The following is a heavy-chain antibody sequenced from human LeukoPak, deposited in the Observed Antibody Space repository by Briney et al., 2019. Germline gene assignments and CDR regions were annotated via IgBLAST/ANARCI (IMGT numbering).Heavy chain of an antibody. D-gene: IGHD6-6*01. J-gene: IGHJ4*02. V-gene: IGHV3-43D*03. Sequence: PGGSLRLSCAASGFTFDDYAMHWVRQAPGKGLEWVSLISWDGGSTYYADSVKGRFTISRDNSKNSLYLQMNSLRAEDTALYYCAKDNREGYSSSWGIDYWGQGTLVTVSS. CDR1: GFTFDDYA. CDR3: AKDNREGYSSSWGIDY. CDR2: ISWDGGST.